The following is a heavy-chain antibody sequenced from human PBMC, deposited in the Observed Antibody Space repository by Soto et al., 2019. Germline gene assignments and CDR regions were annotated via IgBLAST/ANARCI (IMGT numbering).Heavy chain of an antibody. CDR1: GFTFSSYS. J-gene: IGHJ6*03. CDR2: ISSSSSYI. D-gene: IGHD6-6*01. CDR3: ASYRSSSHRYYYYMDV. V-gene: IGHV3-21*01. Sequence: PGGSLRLSCAASGFTFSSYSMNWVRQAPGKGLEWVSSISSSSSYIYYADSVKGRFTISRDNANNSLYLQMNSLRAEDTALYYCASYRSSSHRYYYYMDVWGKGTTVTVSS.